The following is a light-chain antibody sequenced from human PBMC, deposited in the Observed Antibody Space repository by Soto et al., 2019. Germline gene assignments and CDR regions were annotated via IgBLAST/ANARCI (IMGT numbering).Light chain of an antibody. V-gene: IGKV3-20*01. CDR2: GAS. CDR3: QQYNSWLT. J-gene: IGKJ4*01. Sequence: EIVLTQSPGTLSLSPGERATLSCRASQSVSNNYLAWYQQNPGQAPRLLIYGASNRATGIPDRFSGSGSGTDFTLTISRLEPEDFAIYYCQQYNSWLTFGGGTKVDIK. CDR1: QSVSNNY.